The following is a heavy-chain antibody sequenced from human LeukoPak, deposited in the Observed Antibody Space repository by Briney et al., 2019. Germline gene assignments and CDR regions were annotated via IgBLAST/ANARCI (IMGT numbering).Heavy chain of an antibody. D-gene: IGHD2-15*01. J-gene: IGHJ4*02. CDR3: ARDYCSGGSCQFDY. Sequence: SETLSLTCAVSGGSISSGGYSWSWIRQPPGKGLEWNGYIYHSGSTYYNPSLKSRVTISVDRSKNQFSLKLSSVTAADTAVYYCARDYCSGGSCQFDYWGQGTLVTVSS. CDR1: GGSISSGGYS. CDR2: IYHSGST. V-gene: IGHV4-30-2*01.